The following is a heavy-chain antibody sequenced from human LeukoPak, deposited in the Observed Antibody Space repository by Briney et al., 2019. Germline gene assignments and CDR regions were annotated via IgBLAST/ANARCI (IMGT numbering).Heavy chain of an antibody. D-gene: IGHD6-13*01. Sequence: PSETLSLTCAVYGGSFSGYYWSWIRQPPGKGLEWIGEINHSGSTNYNPSLKSRVTISVDTSKNQFSLKLSSVTAADTAVYYCASAMYSSSWYRYDYFDYWGQGTLVTVSS. J-gene: IGHJ4*02. CDR1: GGSFSGYY. CDR2: INHSGST. V-gene: IGHV4-34*01. CDR3: ASAMYSSSWYRYDYFDY.